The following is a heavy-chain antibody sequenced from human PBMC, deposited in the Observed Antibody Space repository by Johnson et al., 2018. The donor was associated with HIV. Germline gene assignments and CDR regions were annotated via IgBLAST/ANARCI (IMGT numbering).Heavy chain of an antibody. CDR1: GFTFSSYG. V-gene: IGHV3-30*02. CDR2: IRFDGSDK. D-gene: IGHD6-19*01. J-gene: IGHJ3*02. Sequence: QVQLVESGGGVVQPGGSLRLSCAASGFTFSSYGVHWVRQAPGKGLEWVAFIRFDGSDKYYADSVQGRFTVSRDNSNNRLYLQMNSLRAEDTAVYYCARPYSSAWYGAFDIWGKGTMVTVSS. CDR3: ARPYSSAWYGAFDI.